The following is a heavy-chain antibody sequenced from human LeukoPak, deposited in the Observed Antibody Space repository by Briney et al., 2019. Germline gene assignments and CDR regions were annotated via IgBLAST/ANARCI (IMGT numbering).Heavy chain of an antibody. Sequence: GESLKISCKGSGYSFTSYWIGWVRQMPGKGLEWMGIIYPGDSDTRYSPSFQGQVTISADKSISTAYLQWSSLKASDTAMYYCARHLGAELGHPYDAFDIWGQGTMVTVSS. CDR2: IYPGDSDT. D-gene: IGHD1-26*01. J-gene: IGHJ3*02. CDR3: ARHLGAELGHPYDAFDI. V-gene: IGHV5-51*01. CDR1: GYSFTSYW.